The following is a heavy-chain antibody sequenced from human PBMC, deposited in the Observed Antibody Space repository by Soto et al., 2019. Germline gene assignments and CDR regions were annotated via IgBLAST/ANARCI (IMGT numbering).Heavy chain of an antibody. V-gene: IGHV4-61*01. CDR2: IYYSGST. CDR3: ARGGASRGYGYYYGMDV. Sequence: QVQLQESGPGLGKPSETLSLTCTVSGGSVSSDNYYWIWIRQPPGRGLEWVGYIYYSGSTNYNPSLRSRVTISVDRSKNQFSLKLSSVTAADTAVYYCARGGASRGYGYYYGMDVWGQGTTVTVSS. CDR1: GGSVSSDNYY. D-gene: IGHD1-26*01. J-gene: IGHJ6*02.